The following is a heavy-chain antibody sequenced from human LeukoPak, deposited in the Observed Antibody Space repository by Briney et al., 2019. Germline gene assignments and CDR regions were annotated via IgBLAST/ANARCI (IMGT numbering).Heavy chain of an antibody. V-gene: IGHV3-48*04. D-gene: IGHD4-23*01. CDR2: ISSSSSTI. CDR1: GFTFSSYS. J-gene: IGHJ4*02. CDR3: ARAKTTVVKSGYFDY. Sequence: GGSLRLSCATSGFTFSSYSMNWVRQAPGKGLEGVSYISSSSSTIYYADSVKGRFTISRDNAKNSLYLQMNSLRAEDTAVYYCARAKTTVVKSGYFDYWGQGTLVTVSS.